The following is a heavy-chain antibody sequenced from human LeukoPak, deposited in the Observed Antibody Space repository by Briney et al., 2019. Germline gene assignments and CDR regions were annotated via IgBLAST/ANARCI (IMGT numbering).Heavy chain of an antibody. Sequence: GGSLRLSCAASGFTFSSYAMHWVRQAPGKGLERVAVISYDGSKKYYADSVEGRFTISRDNSKNTVYLQMNSLRAEDTAVYYCVKEGRDTTFGVLVPFDYWGQGALVIVSS. J-gene: IGHJ4*02. CDR3: VKEGRDTTFGVLVPFDY. V-gene: IGHV3-30*18. D-gene: IGHD3-3*01. CDR1: GFTFSSYA. CDR2: ISYDGSKK.